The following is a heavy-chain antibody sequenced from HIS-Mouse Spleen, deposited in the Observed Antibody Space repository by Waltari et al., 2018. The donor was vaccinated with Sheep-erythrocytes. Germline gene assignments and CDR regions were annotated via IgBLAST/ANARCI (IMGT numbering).Heavy chain of an antibody. CDR3: AKVRTVNYWYFDL. V-gene: IGHV3-30*18. CDR2: ISYDGSNK. CDR1: GFTFSSYG. D-gene: IGHD1-1*01. Sequence: AASGFTFSSYGMHWVRQAPGKGLEWVAVISYDGSNKYYADSVKGRFTISRDNSQNTLYLQMNSLRAEDTAVYYCAKVRTVNYWYFDLWGRGTLVTVSS. J-gene: IGHJ2*01.